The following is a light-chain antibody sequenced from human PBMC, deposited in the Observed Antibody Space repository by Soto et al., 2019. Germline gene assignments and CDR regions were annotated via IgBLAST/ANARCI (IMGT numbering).Light chain of an antibody. J-gene: IGKJ1*01. V-gene: IGKV3-20*01. CDR3: QKYNNWPRT. CDR1: QTVSSRF. CDR2: GAS. Sequence: EIVLTQSPGTLSLSPGERASLSCRASQTVSSRFLAWYQQRPGQAPRLLIFGASSRVTGVPDRFSGSGSGTEFTLTISSLQSEDFAVYYCQKYNNWPRTFGQGTKVDIK.